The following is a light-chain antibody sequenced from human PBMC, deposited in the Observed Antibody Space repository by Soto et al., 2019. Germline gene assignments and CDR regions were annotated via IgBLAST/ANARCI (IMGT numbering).Light chain of an antibody. CDR2: DVG. CDR3: SSYATSGTL. V-gene: IGLV2-14*03. Sequence: QSVLTQPASVSGSLGQSITISCTGTSSDVGAYNYVSWYQHHPGKAPKLMIYDVGDRPSGVSNRFSGSKSGNTASLTISGLQAEDEADYYCSSYATSGTLFGGGTKLTVL. J-gene: IGLJ3*02. CDR1: SSDVGAYNY.